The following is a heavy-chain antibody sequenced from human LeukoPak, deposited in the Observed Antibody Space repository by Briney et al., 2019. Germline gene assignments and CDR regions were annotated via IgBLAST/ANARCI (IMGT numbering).Heavy chain of an antibody. CDR2: IYYSGST. Sequence: SGTLSLTCTVSGGSISSSSYYWGWIRQPPGKGLEWIGSIYYSGSTYYNPSLKSRVTISVDTSKNQFSLKLSSVTAADTAVYYCARQSPRTTVTTHWGQGTLVTVSS. V-gene: IGHV4-39*01. J-gene: IGHJ4*02. CDR3: ARQSPRTTVTTH. CDR1: GGSISSSSYY. D-gene: IGHD4-17*01.